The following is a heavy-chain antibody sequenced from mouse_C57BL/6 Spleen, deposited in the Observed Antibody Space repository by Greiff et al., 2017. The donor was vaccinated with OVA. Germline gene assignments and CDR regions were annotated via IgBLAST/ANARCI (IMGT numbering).Heavy chain of an antibody. V-gene: IGHV5-12*01. Sequence: EVKLMESGGGLVQPGGSLKLSCAASGFTFSDYYMYWVRQTPEKRLEWVAYISNGGGSTYYPDTVKGRFTISRDNAKNTLYLQMSRLKSEDTAMYYCARHEAGNFAYWGQGTLVTVSA. CDR2: ISNGGGST. D-gene: IGHD4-1*01. CDR1: GFTFSDYY. CDR3: ARHEAGNFAY. J-gene: IGHJ3*01.